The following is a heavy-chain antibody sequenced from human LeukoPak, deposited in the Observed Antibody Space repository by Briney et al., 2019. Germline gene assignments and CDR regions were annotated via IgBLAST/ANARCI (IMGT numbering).Heavy chain of an antibody. CDR1: GFTFSSYS. Sequence: GGSLRLSCAASGFTFSSYSMNWVRQAPGKGLEWVSSISSSSSYIYYADSVKGRFTISRDNAENSLYLQMNSLRAEDTAVYYCARAESFYSSSPYWGQGTLVTVSS. CDR3: ARAESFYSSSPY. CDR2: ISSSSSYI. D-gene: IGHD6-6*01. J-gene: IGHJ4*02. V-gene: IGHV3-21*01.